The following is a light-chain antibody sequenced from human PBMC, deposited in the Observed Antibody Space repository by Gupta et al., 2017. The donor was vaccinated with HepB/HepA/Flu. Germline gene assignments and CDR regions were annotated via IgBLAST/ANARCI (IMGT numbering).Light chain of an antibody. J-gene: IGKJ5*01. Sequence: EIVMTQSPATLSVSPGERATLSCRASQNVRSNLGWFQQKPGQAPRPLIYDASSRATGIPARFSGSGSGTXFTLTIXSLHSEDFAIYYCQQYNSWPITFGXGTRLEIK. CDR1: QNVRSN. V-gene: IGKV3-15*01. CDR2: DAS. CDR3: QQYNSWPIT.